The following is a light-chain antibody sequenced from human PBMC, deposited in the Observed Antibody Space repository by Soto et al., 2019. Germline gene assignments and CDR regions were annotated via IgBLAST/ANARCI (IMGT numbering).Light chain of an antibody. CDR1: QSVSSY. CDR3: QQRSNWPPS. CDR2: DAS. V-gene: IGKV3-11*01. J-gene: IGKJ3*01. Sequence: EIVLTQSPATLSLSPGERATLSCRAMQSVSSYLAWYQQKPGQAPRLLIYDASNRATGIPARFSGSGSGTDFTLTISSLEPEDCAVYYCQQRSNWPPSFGPGTKVDIK.